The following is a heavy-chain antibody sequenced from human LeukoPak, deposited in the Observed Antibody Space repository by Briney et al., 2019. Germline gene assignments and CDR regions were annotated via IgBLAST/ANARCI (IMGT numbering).Heavy chain of an antibody. D-gene: IGHD3-10*01. CDR1: GFTFDDYG. CDR3: AREYYGSGSYYNVGY. Sequence: PGGSLRLSCAASGFTFDDYGMSWVRQAPGKGLEWVSGINWYGGRTGYADSVKGRFTISRDNAKKSLYVQMNSLRAEDTALYYCAREYYGSGSYYNVGYWGQGTLVTVSS. J-gene: IGHJ4*02. V-gene: IGHV3-20*04. CDR2: INWYGGRT.